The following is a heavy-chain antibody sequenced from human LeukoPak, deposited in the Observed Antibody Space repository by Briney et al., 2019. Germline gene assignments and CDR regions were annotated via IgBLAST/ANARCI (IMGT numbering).Heavy chain of an antibody. CDR3: AKGGSEYCSGGSCYTLDY. CDR2: ISGSGGST. V-gene: IGHV3-23*01. CDR1: GFTFSSYA. Sequence: WGSLRLSCVASGFTFSSYAMSWVRQDPGKGLEWVSAISGSGGSTYYPDSVKGRFTISRDNSKNMLYLQMNTLRAEDTAVYYCAKGGSEYCSGGSCYTLDYWGQGTLVTVSS. D-gene: IGHD2-15*01. J-gene: IGHJ4*02.